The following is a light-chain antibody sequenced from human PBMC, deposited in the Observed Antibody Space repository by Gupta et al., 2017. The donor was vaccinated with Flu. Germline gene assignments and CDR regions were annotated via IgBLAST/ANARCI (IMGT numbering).Light chain of an antibody. CDR2: GAS. CDR1: QSVSSSY. CDR3: QQDGSSPRT. Sequence: IVLTQSPGTLSLSPGERATLSCRASQSVSSSYLAWYQQKPGQAPRLLIYGASSRATGIPDRFSGSGSGTEFTLTISRLEPEDFAVYYCQQDGSSPRTFGQGTKVEIK. J-gene: IGKJ1*01. V-gene: IGKV3-20*01.